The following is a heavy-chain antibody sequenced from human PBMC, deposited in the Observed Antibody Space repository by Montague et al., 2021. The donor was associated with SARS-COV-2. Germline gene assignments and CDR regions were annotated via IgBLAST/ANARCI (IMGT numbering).Heavy chain of an antibody. CDR1: GDSVSRNSAA. J-gene: IGHJ3*02. V-gene: IGHV6-1*01. Sequence: CAISGDSVSRNSAAWNWIRQSPSRSPEWLGRTYYRSKWYNDYAVSVKSRIAINPDTSKNQFSLKLSSVTAADTAVYYCARGDGVVVAAPYIWGQGTMVTVSS. D-gene: IGHD2-15*01. CDR3: ARGDGVVVAAPYI. CDR2: TYYRSKWYN.